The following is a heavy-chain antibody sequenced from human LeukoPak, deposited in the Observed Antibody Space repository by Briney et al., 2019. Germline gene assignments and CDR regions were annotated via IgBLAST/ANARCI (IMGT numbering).Heavy chain of an antibody. CDR3: ARDNYDILTGYYPNYYYYHGMDV. CDR1: GFTFSSYA. CDR2: ISYDGSNK. J-gene: IGHJ6*04. V-gene: IGHV3-30*04. Sequence: PGGSLRLSCAASGFTFSSYAMHWVRQAPGKGLEWVAVISYDGSNKYYADSVKGRFTISRDNSKNTLYLQMNSLRAEDTAVYYCARDNYDILTGYYPNYYYYHGMDVWGKGTTVTVSS. D-gene: IGHD3-9*01.